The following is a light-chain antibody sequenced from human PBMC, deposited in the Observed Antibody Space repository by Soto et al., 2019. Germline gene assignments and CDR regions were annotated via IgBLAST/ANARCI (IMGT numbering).Light chain of an antibody. CDR2: VEGSGDY. V-gene: IGLV4-60*02. CDR3: EAWDTFTRV. J-gene: IGLJ3*02. Sequence: QLVLTQSSSASACLRSSVRLTCTLSSGHSTYTIAWHQQQPGQAPPYLMKVEGSGDYNKVSGLPDRFSGARSGADLYLTISSLQFEYEADYYCEAWDTFTRVFGEGTKLTVL. CDR1: SGHSTYT.